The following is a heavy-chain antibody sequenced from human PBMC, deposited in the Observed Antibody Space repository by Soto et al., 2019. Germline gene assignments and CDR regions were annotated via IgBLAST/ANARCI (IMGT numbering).Heavy chain of an antibody. J-gene: IGHJ1*01. CDR1: GGSFSSFG. D-gene: IGHD5-12*01. V-gene: IGHV1-69*13. CDR2: IIPVFGRP. CDR3: AREGSGYNL. Sequence: ASVKVSCKASGGSFSSFGISWVRQAPGQGLEWMGGIIPVFGRPNYAQRFRGRLTITADESTNTVYLELIDLRSEDTAVYYCAREGSGYNLWGQGXQVTVSS.